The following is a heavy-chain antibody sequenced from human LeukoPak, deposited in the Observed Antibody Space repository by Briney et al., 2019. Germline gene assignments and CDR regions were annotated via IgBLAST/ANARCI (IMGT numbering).Heavy chain of an antibody. CDR3: ARASPTYDFWSGYSSFNWFDP. D-gene: IGHD3-3*01. J-gene: IGHJ5*02. V-gene: IGHV4-59*01. CDR2: IYYSGST. Sequence: SETLSLTCTVSGGSISSYYWSWIRQPPGKGLEWIGYIYYSGSTNYNPSLKSRVTISVDTSKNQFSLKLSSVTAADTAVYYCARASPTYDFWSGYSSFNWFDPWGQGTLVTLSS. CDR1: GGSISSYY.